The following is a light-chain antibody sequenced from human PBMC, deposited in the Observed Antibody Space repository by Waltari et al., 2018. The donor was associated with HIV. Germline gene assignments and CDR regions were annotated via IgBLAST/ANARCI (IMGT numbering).Light chain of an antibody. J-gene: IGLJ2*01. V-gene: IGLV3-1*01. CDR3: QAWDANHAV. CDR2: QGS. CDR1: KLADKF. Sequence: TQPPSVSISSGQTASIPCSGEKLADKFTCWYQKKPGQPPILLVYQGSRRPSGIPERFSASKSANTATLTIRGAQPLDEAVYFCQAWDANHAVFGGGTALTVL.